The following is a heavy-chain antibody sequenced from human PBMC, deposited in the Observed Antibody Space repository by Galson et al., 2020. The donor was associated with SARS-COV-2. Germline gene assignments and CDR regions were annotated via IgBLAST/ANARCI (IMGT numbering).Heavy chain of an antibody. CDR1: GFTFSSYA. J-gene: IGHJ6*02. D-gene: IGHD3-9*01. V-gene: IGHV3-30-3*01. Sequence: QAGGSLRLSCAASGFTFSSYAMHWVRQAPGKGLEWVAVISYDGSNKYYADSVKGRFTIPRDNSKNTLYLQMNSLRAEDTAVYYCARGKLRYFDWSILNSYYYYYGMDVWGQGTTVTVSS. CDR2: ISYDGSNK. CDR3: ARGKLRYFDWSILNSYYYYYGMDV.